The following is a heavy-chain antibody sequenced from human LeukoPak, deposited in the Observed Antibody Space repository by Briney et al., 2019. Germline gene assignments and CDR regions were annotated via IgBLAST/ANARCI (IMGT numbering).Heavy chain of an antibody. J-gene: IGHJ4*02. CDR1: GYTFTSYG. Sequence: GASVKVSCKASGYTFTSYGISWVRQAPGQGLEWMGWISGCNGNTNYAQKLQGRVTMTTDTSTSTAYMELRSLRSDDTAVYYCARDLKRGYSSGRYSWGTGSSNDYWGQGTLVTVSS. CDR2: ISGCNGNT. D-gene: IGHD6-19*01. CDR3: ARDLKRGYSSGRYSWGTGSSNDY. V-gene: IGHV1-18*01.